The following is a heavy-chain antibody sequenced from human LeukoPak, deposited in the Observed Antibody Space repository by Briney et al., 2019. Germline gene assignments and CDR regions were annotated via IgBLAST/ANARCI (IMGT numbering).Heavy chain of an antibody. Sequence: GASVKVSCKASGYTFTGYDMHWLRQAPGQGLEWMGWINPNTGGANYAQKFQGRVTMTRDTSISTAYMELSRLRSDDTAVYYCARDSVFAHYWGQGTLVTVSS. CDR3: ARDSVFAHY. CDR2: INPNTGGA. V-gene: IGHV1-2*02. J-gene: IGHJ4*02. CDR1: GYTFTGYD.